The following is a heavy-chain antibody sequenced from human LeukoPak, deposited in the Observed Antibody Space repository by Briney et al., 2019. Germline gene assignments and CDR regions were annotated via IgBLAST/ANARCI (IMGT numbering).Heavy chain of an antibody. V-gene: IGHV4-34*01. Sequence: SETLSLTCAVYGGSFSGYYWSWIRQPPGKGLEWIGEINHSGSTNYNPSLKSRVTISVDTSKNQFSLKLSSVTAADTAVYYCARVGPRAVTALDIWGQGTMVTVSS. CDR1: GGSFSGYY. D-gene: IGHD4-17*01. CDR2: INHSGST. J-gene: IGHJ3*02. CDR3: ARVGPRAVTALDI.